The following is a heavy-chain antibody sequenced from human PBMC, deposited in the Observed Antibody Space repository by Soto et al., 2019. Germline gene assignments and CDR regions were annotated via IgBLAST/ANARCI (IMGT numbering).Heavy chain of an antibody. CDR3: ASASITMIVVVANDAFDI. D-gene: IGHD3-22*01. CDR2: IIPIFGTA. J-gene: IGHJ3*02. CDR1: GGTFSSYA. Sequence: SVKVSCKASGGTFSSYAMRWVRQAPGQGLEWMGGIIPIFGTANYAQKFQGRVTITADESTSTAYMELSSLRSEDTAVYYCASASITMIVVVANDAFDIWGQGTMVTVSS. V-gene: IGHV1-69*13.